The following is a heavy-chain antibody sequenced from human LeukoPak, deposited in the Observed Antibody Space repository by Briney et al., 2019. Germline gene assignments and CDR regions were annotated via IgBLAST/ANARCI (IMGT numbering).Heavy chain of an antibody. D-gene: IGHD2-8*01. V-gene: IGHV3-21*01. Sequence: PGGSLRLSCAASGFTFTAYNMNWVRQAPGKGLEWVSSITSSSTYIYYADSVKGRFTISRDNAKNSLYLQMNSLRAEDTAVYYCARGVFSIDYWGQGTLVTVS. CDR2: ITSSSTYI. CDR1: GFTFTAYN. CDR3: ARGVFSIDY. J-gene: IGHJ4*02.